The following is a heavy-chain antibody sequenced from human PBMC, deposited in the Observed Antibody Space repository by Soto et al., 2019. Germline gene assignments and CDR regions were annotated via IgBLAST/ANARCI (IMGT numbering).Heavy chain of an antibody. CDR1: GFTFSIYA. Sequence: EVQLLESGGGLVHPGGSLRLSCAASGFTFSIYAMNWVRQPPGKGLEWVSSISDNGGSTNYADSVKGRFTISRDNSKNTLFLQMNSLRAEDTAVYHCAKANYDFWSGYGYWGQLILVTVSS. J-gene: IGHJ4*02. V-gene: IGHV3-23*01. CDR3: AKANYDFWSGYGY. CDR2: ISDNGGST. D-gene: IGHD3-3*01.